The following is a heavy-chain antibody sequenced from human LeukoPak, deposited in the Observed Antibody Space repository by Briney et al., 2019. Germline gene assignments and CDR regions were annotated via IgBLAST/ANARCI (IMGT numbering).Heavy chain of an antibody. V-gene: IGHV3-48*03. J-gene: IGHJ3*02. D-gene: IGHD3-10*01. CDR1: GFTFSSDE. CDR3: TRENTSGSGPGAFAI. CDR2: ISSSGTSK. Sequence: GGSLRLSCAATGFTFSSDEMSWVRQGPGKGLEWIAYISSSGTSKNYADSVKGRFTISRDNAKNSLYLQMSSLRAEDTAVYHCTRENTSGSGPGAFAIWGQGTMATVSS.